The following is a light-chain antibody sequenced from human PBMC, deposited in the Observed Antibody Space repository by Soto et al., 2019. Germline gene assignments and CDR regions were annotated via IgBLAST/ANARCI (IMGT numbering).Light chain of an antibody. V-gene: IGKV3-20*01. CDR2: GAS. CDR1: QSFSNTY. Sequence: EIVLTQSPGTLSLSPGERATLSCRASQSFSNTYLAWYQQRPGQAPRLLIYGASSRATGIPDRFSGSGSGTDFTLTINRLEPEDFAVYYCQHYGSSSRTFGQGTKVEIK. CDR3: QHYGSSSRT. J-gene: IGKJ1*01.